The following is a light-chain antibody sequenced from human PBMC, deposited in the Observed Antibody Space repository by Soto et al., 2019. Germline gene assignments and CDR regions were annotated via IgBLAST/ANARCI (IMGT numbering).Light chain of an antibody. CDR2: GAS. CDR3: HQDYNLPQT. V-gene: IGKV3D-7*01. CDR1: QSVSSSY. Sequence: PGERVTLSCRASQSVSSSYLTSYQQKPGQAPRLLIYGASTRATSIPARFSGSGSGTDFTLTISSLQPEDFAVYYCHQDYNLPQTFGQGTKLEIK. J-gene: IGKJ2*01.